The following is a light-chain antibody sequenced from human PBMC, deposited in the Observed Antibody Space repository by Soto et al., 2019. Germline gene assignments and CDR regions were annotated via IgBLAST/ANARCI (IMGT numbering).Light chain of an antibody. CDR3: SSYSCSNNLV. Sequence: QSALTQPPSASGSPGQSVTISCTGTSSDVGGYNYVSWYQQHPGKAPKLMIYEVSKRPSGVPDRFSGSKSGNTASLTVSGLQAEDEADYYCSSYSCSNNLVFGGVPKLTVL. J-gene: IGLJ2*01. CDR2: EVS. CDR1: SSDVGGYNY. V-gene: IGLV2-8*01.